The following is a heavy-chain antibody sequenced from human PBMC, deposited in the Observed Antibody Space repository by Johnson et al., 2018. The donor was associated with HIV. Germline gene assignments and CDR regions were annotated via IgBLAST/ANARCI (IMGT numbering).Heavy chain of an antibody. CDR2: ISYDGSDK. CDR3: ASGGHYDLNAFDI. J-gene: IGHJ3*02. D-gene: IGHD3-16*01. CDR1: GFTFNNYG. Sequence: VQLVESGGGVVQSGRSLRLSCAVSGFTFNNYGMHWVRQAPGKGLEWVAVISYDGSDKYYADFVKGRFTISRDNSKNTLYLQMNSLRPEDTAVYYCASGGHYDLNAFDIWGQGTMVTVSS. V-gene: IGHV3-30*03.